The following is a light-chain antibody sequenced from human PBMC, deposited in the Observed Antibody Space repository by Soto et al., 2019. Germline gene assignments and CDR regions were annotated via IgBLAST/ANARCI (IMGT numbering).Light chain of an antibody. CDR3: ASLTTTSFV. CDR2: EVS. CDR1: SSDVSAYNF. V-gene: IGLV2-14*01. J-gene: IGLJ1*01. Sequence: QSVLTQPASVSGSPGQSITISCTGTSSDVSAYNFVSWYQHHPDKAPKLMISEVSNRPSGVSDRFSGSKSGNTASLTISGLQAEDEADYYCASLTTTSFVFGTGTKVTVL.